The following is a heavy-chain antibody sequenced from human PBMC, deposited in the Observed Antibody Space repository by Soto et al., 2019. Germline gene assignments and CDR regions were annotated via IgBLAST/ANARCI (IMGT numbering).Heavy chain of an antibody. V-gene: IGHV4-61*01. D-gene: IGHD2-21*01. Sequence: SETLSLTCTVSGASVSSVSSYWSWFRQPPGKGLEWVGYIFYGGSTHYNPSLQNRLSLSVDASKNEFSLSLSSVSPADTAIYYCAREHMGLQRSGALDIWGRGTMVTVSS. J-gene: IGHJ3*02. CDR2: IFYGGST. CDR3: AREHMGLQRSGALDI. CDR1: GASVSSVSSY.